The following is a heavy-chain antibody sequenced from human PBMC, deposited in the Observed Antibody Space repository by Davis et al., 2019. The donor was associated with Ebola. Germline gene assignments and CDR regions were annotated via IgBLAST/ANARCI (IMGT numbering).Heavy chain of an antibody. J-gene: IGHJ4*02. V-gene: IGHV3-21*01. Sequence: PGGSLRLSCAASGFTFSSYSMNWVRQAPGKGLEWVSSISSSSSYIYYADSVKGRFTISRDNAKNSLYLQMNSLRAEDAAVYYCARGLVATQGDFDYWGQGTLVTVSS. CDR3: ARGLVATQGDFDY. CDR2: ISSSSSYI. CDR1: GFTFSSYS. D-gene: IGHD5-12*01.